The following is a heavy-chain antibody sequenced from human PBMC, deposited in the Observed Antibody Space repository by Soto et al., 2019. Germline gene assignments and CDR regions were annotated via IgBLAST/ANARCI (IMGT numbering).Heavy chain of an antibody. CDR3: ARHRYSGDDPDALDI. J-gene: IGHJ3*02. CDR1: GCTFNTYR. D-gene: IGHD5-12*01. CDR2: IWFDGSNK. Sequence: VQLVESGGAVVQPGRSLRLSFTASGCTFNTYRMHWVRQAPGKGLEWVAVIWFDGSNKFYLDSVKGRFTISRDNSKNTVYLQMNNVRAEDTAVYHCARHRYSGDDPDALDIWGRGTVVTVSS. V-gene: IGHV3-33*01.